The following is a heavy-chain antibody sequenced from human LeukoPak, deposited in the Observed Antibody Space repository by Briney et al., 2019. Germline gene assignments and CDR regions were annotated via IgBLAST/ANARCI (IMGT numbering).Heavy chain of an antibody. J-gene: IGHJ4*02. V-gene: IGHV6-1*01. Sequence: SQTLSLTCAISGDSVSINSAAWNWIRQSPSRGLEWLGRTYQRSKWYNDYAVSVKGRITINPDTSKNQFSLQLNSVTPEDTAVYYCARDRVQLWGPEGFDYWGQGTLVTVSS. CDR3: ARDRVQLWGPEGFDY. CDR1: GDSVSINSAA. D-gene: IGHD5-18*01. CDR2: TYQRSKWYN.